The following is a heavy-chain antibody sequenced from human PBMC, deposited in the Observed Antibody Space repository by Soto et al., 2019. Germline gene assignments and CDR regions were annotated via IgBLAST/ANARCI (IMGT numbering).Heavy chain of an antibody. V-gene: IGHV3-30-3*01. CDR2: ISYDGSNK. CDR1: GFTFSSYA. Sequence: QVQLVESGGGVVQPGRSLRLSCAASGFTFSSYAMHWVRQAPGKGLEWVAVISYDGSNKYYADSVKGRFTISRDNSKNTLYLQMNSLRAEDTAVYYCAREQEGDYYDSSGYYYGTGVYFDYWGPGTLVTVSS. J-gene: IGHJ4*02. D-gene: IGHD3-22*01. CDR3: AREQEGDYYDSSGYYYGTGVYFDY.